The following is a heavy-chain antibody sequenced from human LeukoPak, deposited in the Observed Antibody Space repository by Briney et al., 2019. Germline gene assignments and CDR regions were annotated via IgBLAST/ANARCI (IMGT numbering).Heavy chain of an antibody. V-gene: IGHV4-59*01. CDR1: GGSISDDS. D-gene: IGHD5-12*01. CDR3: ARAASGDRYSGYAKDRYYFDR. Sequence: NPSETLSLTCTVSGGSISDDSWTWIRQPPGKGLDWIGSIFDIGSITYNPSLRSRLTISVEMSKNQISLKLSSVTAADTAVYFCARAASGDRYSGYAKDRYYFDRWGQGTLVTVSS. J-gene: IGHJ4*02. CDR2: IFDIGSI.